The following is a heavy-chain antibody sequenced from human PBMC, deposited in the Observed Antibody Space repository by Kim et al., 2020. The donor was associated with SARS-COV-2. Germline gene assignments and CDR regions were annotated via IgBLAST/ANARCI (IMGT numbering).Heavy chain of an antibody. D-gene: IGHD6-19*01. Sequence: GGSLRLSCVASGFTFSRRAMSWVRQAPGKGLEWIASVNNGNNPYYAASVRCRFTVSRDNTKDTFYLQMNSLRAEDTALYYCAKDHPSNGWPTFDSWGQGTLVALSS. CDR2: VNNGNNP. CDR3: AKDHPSNGWPTFDS. V-gene: IGHV3-23*05. CDR1: GFTFSRRA. J-gene: IGHJ4*02.